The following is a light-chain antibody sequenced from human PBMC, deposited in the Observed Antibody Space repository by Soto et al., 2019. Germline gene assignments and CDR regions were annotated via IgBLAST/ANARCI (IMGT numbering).Light chain of an antibody. CDR2: GAS. Sequence: EFVLTQSPGALPLSPGERASLSCRASQSVSSNLAWYQQKPGRAPRLLIYGASSRATGIPDRFSGSGSGTDFTLTISRLEPEDFAVYYCQQYGSSPETFGQGTKADVK. CDR3: QQYGSSPET. J-gene: IGKJ1*01. CDR1: QSVSSN. V-gene: IGKV3-20*01.